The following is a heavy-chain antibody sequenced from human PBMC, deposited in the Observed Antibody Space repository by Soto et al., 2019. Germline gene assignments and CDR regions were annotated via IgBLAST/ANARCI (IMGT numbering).Heavy chain of an antibody. J-gene: IGHJ6*02. CDR3: AKGATYYYYGMDV. CDR1: GFTFSSYG. D-gene: IGHD1-26*01. CDR2: IWYDGSNK. V-gene: IGHV3-33*06. Sequence: GGSLRLSCAASGFTFSSYGMHWVSQAPGKGLEWVAVIWYDGSNKYYADSVKGRFTISRDNSKNTLYLQMNSLRAEDTAVYYCAKGATYYYYGMDVWGQGTTVTVSS.